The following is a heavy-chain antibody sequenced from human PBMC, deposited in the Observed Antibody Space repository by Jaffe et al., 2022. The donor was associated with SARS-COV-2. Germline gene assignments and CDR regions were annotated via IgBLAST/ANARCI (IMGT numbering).Heavy chain of an antibody. CDR3: VRASRGNTWPYFFDY. D-gene: IGHD3-10*01. V-gene: IGHV3-64D*09. CDR1: GFTFRNYD. CDR2: ITGNGDTT. J-gene: IGHJ4*02. Sequence: EVALVESGGGLVQPGGSLRLSCSASGFTFRNYDMHWVRQAPGKGLEYVSAITGNGDTTYYTDSVKDRFSISRDDSQSTVYLQLSSLRAEDTAVYFCVRASRGNTWPYFFDYWGQGTLVTVSS.